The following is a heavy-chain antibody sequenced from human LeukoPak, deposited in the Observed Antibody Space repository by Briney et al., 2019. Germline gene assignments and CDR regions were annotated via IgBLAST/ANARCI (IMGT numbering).Heavy chain of an antibody. Sequence: SETLSLTCTVSGGSISSSSYYWGWIRQPPGKGLEWIGSIYYSGSTYYNPSLKSRVTISVDTSKNQFSLKLSSVTAADTAVYYCARHHINMITFGGVIVTDWFDPWGQGTLVTVSS. CDR1: GGSISSSSYY. CDR3: ARHHINMITFGGVIVTDWFDP. J-gene: IGHJ5*02. D-gene: IGHD3-16*02. CDR2: IYYSGST. V-gene: IGHV4-39*01.